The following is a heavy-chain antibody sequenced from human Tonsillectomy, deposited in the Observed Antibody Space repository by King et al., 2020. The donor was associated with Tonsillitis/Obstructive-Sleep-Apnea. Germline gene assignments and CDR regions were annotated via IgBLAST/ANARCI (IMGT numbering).Heavy chain of an antibody. CDR3: AHGVDFWSGKSGYFQH. V-gene: IGHV2-5*02. J-gene: IGHJ1*01. D-gene: IGHD3-3*01. CDR2: IYWDDEK. Sequence: TLKESGLTLVKPTQTLTLTCTFSGFSLSTSGVGVGWIRQPPGKALEWLGFIYWDDEKRYSPSLKSRLTITKDTSKNQVVLTMTNMDPVDTGTYYCAHGVDFWSGKSGYFQHWGQGTLVTASS. CDR1: GFSLSTSGVG.